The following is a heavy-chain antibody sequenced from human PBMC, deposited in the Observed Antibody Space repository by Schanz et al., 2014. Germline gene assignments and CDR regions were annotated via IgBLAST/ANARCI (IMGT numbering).Heavy chain of an antibody. Sequence: EVQLAESGGGLVQPGGSLRLSCAASEFTFSTDAMSWVRQAPGKGLEWVSSISSGGGSTYYADSVKGRFTISRDNSRSTMYLQMNSLRAEDTAVYYCARPPHDSSGYYPFDYWGQGTLVTVSS. CDR1: EFTFSTDA. J-gene: IGHJ4*02. V-gene: IGHV3-23*04. CDR2: ISSGGGST. D-gene: IGHD3-22*01. CDR3: ARPPHDSSGYYPFDY.